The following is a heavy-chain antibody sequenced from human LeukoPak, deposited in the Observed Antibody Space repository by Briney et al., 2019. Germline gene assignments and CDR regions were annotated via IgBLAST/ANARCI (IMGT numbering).Heavy chain of an antibody. Sequence: GGSLRLSCAASGFTLSTSGMCWVRQAPGKGLESVSAISASGLTTYYADSVKGRFTISRDNSKSTLYLQINSLRADDSAVYYCAKVNNAYESIVSDFWGQGTLVTVSS. V-gene: IGHV3-23*01. D-gene: IGHD1/OR15-1a*01. CDR1: GFTLSTSG. J-gene: IGHJ4*02. CDR2: ISASGLTT. CDR3: AKVNNAYESIVSDF.